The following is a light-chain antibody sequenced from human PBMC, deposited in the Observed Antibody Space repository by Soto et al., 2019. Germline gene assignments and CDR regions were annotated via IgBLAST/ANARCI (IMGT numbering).Light chain of an antibody. CDR2: DVS. V-gene: IGLV2-14*01. J-gene: IGLJ2*01. CDR3: SSYTSSSTLVV. CDR1: SSGVGNYNY. Sequence: QSALTQPASVSGSPGQSITISCTGTSSGVGNYNYVSWYQQHPGKAPKLMIYDVSSRPSGVSSRFSGSKSGNTASLTISGLQAEDEADYYCSSYTSSSTLVVFGGGTKLTVL.